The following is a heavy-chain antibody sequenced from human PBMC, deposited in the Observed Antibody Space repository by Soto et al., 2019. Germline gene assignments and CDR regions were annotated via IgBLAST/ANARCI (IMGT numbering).Heavy chain of an antibody. Sequence: LRLPCASSGLTFISYSMNWVLQAPGKGLEWVSSISSSSSYIYYADSVKGRFTISRDNAKNSLYLQMNSLRAEDTAVYYCARDVCSSTSCLYWGQGTLVTVSS. V-gene: IGHV3-21*01. CDR3: ARDVCSSTSCLY. D-gene: IGHD2-2*01. CDR1: GLTFISYS. J-gene: IGHJ4*02. CDR2: ISSSSSYI.